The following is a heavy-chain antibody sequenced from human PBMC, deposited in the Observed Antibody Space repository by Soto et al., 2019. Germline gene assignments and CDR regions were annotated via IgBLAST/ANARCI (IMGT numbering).Heavy chain of an antibody. D-gene: IGHD3-10*01. CDR1: GFTFTNNA. Sequence: EVQLLESGGGLVQPGGSLRLSCVASGFTFTNNAMSWVRQAPGKGLEWVSLMGHITTTLHYPDSVRGRFTISRDTSRNTVSLQMYSLRAEDTAIYYSAKVIGTGIYRGYVDNCAHGTLFPVSS. CDR3: AKVIGTGIYRGYVDN. CDR2: MGHITTTL. J-gene: IGHJ4*01. V-gene: IGHV3-23*01.